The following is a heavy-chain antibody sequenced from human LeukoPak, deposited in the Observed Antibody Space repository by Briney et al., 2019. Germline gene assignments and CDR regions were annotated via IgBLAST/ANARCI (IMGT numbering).Heavy chain of an antibody. J-gene: IGHJ4*02. CDR1: GASISGSGYY. CDR2: IFYTGST. D-gene: IGHD3-22*01. Sequence: SETLSLTCTVSGASISGSGYYWGWIRQSPGRGLEWIGSIFYTGSTSHNPSLNSRVTISVDTSKNQFSLKLNPVTAADSALYFCARNRHSYDSSGHLGIDYWGQGTLVTVSS. V-gene: IGHV4-39*01. CDR3: ARNRHSYDSSGHLGIDY.